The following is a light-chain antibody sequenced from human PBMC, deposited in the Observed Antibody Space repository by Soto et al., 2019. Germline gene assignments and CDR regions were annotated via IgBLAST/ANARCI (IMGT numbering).Light chain of an antibody. CDR3: QQSYSVPIT. Sequence: DIQMTQSPSSLSASVGDRVTITCRASESISTHLNWYQQKSGGAPQLLIQAASTLPTGVPSRFSGSGSGTDFTLTISSLQPEDFATYHCQQSYSVPITFGQGTRLEIK. CDR2: AAS. V-gene: IGKV1-39*01. CDR1: ESISTH. J-gene: IGKJ5*01.